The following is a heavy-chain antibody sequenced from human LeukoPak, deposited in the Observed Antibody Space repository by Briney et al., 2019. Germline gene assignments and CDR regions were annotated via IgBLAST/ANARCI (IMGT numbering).Heavy chain of an antibody. CDR2: IYSGGST. V-gene: IGHV3-53*01. Sequence: GGSLRLSCAASRFTVSSNYMSWVRQAPGKGLEWVSVIYSGGSTYYADSVKGRFTISRDDSKNTLYLQMNSLRAEDTAVYYCARVAGDAFDIWGQGTMVTVSS. CDR1: RFTVSSNY. J-gene: IGHJ3*02. CDR3: ARVAGDAFDI.